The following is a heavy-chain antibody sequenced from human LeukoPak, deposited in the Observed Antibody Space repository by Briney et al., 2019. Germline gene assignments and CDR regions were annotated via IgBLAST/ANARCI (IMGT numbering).Heavy chain of an antibody. Sequence: GGSLRLSCATSGFTFSSYNVNWVRQAPGKGLEWISFIRSSGNIMYYADSVKGRFTISRDNAKTSVYLQMNSLRAGDTAVYYCVREGGWDSGSYSAYWGQGTLVTVSS. D-gene: IGHD3-10*01. CDR3: VREGGWDSGSYSAY. CDR2: IRSSGNIM. J-gene: IGHJ4*02. CDR1: GFTFSSYN. V-gene: IGHV3-48*01.